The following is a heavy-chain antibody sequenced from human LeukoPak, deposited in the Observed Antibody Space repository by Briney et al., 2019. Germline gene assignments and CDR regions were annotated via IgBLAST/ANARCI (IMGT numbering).Heavy chain of an antibody. Sequence: ASVKVSCKVSGYSFINSGISWVRQAPGQGLEWMGWISVIGGYTNFAQSHRDRVTLTTDTSTSTAYLELTDLRSDDTAVYYCAREGGIAAGWETDWGQGTLVTVSS. CDR2: ISVIGGYT. V-gene: IGHV1-18*01. J-gene: IGHJ4*02. CDR3: AREGGIAAGWETD. D-gene: IGHD6-13*01. CDR1: GYSFINSG.